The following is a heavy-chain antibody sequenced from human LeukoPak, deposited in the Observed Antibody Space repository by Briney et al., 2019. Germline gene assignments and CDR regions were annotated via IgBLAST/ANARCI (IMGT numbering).Heavy chain of an antibody. V-gene: IGHV3-23*01. CDR3: AKDPTGHYCSGGSCYPANYYYYGMDV. J-gene: IGHJ6*02. CDR2: ISGSGGST. CDR1: GFTFSSYA. Sequence: GGSLRLSCAASGFTFSSYAMSWVRQAPGKGLEWVSAISGSGGSTYYADSVKGRFTISRDNSKNTLYLQMNSLRAEDTAVYYCAKDPTGHYCSGGSCYPANYYYYGMDVWGQGTTVTVSS. D-gene: IGHD2-15*01.